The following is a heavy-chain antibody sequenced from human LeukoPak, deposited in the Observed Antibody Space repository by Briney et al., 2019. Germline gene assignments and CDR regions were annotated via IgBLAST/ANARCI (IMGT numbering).Heavy chain of an antibody. D-gene: IGHD6-19*01. CDR2: ISSNGGST. CDR3: ARXSGGGFHIAVAXXFDX. CDR1: GFTFSSYA. V-gene: IGHV3-64*01. J-gene: IGHJ4*02. Sequence: GGSLRLSRAASGFTFSSYAMHWVRQAPGKGLEYVSGISSNGGSTYYTNSVKGRFTISRDKSKNTLYLQMGSLRAEDMAVYYCARXSGGGFHIAVAXXFDXWGQGTLV.